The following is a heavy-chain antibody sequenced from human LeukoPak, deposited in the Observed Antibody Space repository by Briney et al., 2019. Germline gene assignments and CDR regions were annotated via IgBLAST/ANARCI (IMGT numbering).Heavy chain of an antibody. D-gene: IGHD2-2*01. CDR1: GFTFSSYG. CDR2: IRHDGSNK. CDR3: AKDPTFLDLGYCSSTSCYHLYFDY. J-gene: IGHJ4*02. Sequence: PGGSLRLSCAASGFTFSSYGTHWVRQAPGKGLESVAFIRHDGSNKYYAHSVKGRFPISRDNSNTPLYLQMNSLSAEDTPVYYFAKDPTFLDLGYCSSTSCYHLYFDYWGQGTLVTVSS. V-gene: IGHV3-30*02.